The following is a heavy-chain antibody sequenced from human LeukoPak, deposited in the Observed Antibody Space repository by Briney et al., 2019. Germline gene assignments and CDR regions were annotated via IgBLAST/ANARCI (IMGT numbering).Heavy chain of an antibody. V-gene: IGHV3-23*01. CDR3: ARGTWLWDY. CDR2: ISGSGGST. CDR1: GFTFSSYA. J-gene: IGHJ4*02. Sequence: PGGSLRLSCAASGFTFSSYAMSWVRQAPGKGLEWVSAISGSGGSTYYADSVKGRFTISRDNAKNSLYLQMNSLRAEDTAMYYCARGTWLWDYWGQGTLVTVSS. D-gene: IGHD6-19*01.